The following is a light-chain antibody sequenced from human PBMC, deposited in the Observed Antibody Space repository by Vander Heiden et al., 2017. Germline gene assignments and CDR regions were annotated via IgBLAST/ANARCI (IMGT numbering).Light chain of an antibody. V-gene: IGKV6D-21*02. Sequence: EIVLTQSPEFLSVTPKERVTITCRASQSINQNLSWYQHKPHQSPQLLIRYTSQSLSGVPSRFSGSGSGTDFTPTIKSLEAEDAAAYYCLQTGSIPFTFGQGTRLEIK. CDR2: YTS. CDR3: LQTGSIPFT. CDR1: QSINQN. J-gene: IGKJ2*01.